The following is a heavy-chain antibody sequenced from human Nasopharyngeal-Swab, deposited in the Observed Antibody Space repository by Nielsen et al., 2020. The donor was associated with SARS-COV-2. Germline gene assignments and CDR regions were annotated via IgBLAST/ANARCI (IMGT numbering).Heavy chain of an antibody. V-gene: IGHV3-73*01. CDR1: GFIFSASA. CDR2: IGDKDHNYAT. CDR3: TTDFYFDY. Sequence: GVLKISCAASGFIFSASAMHWVRQAPGKGLEWLGRIGDKDHNYATTYGASVKGRLTISRDDSKNTAFLQMDSLKTEDTALYYCTTDFYFDYWGQGTLVTVSS. J-gene: IGHJ4*02.